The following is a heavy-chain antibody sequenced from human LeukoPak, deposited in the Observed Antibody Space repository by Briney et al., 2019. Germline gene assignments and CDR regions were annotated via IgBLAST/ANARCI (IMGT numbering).Heavy chain of an antibody. Sequence: GGSLRLSCAASGFTFSSYWMHWVRQDPGKGLVWVSHIKSDGTSTSYADSVKGRFTISRDNSKNTLYLQMNSLRAEDTAVYYCAKDLLDSSGYNYFDYWGRGTLVTVSS. J-gene: IGHJ4*02. CDR3: AKDLLDSSGYNYFDY. CDR2: IKSDGTST. CDR1: GFTFSSYW. D-gene: IGHD3-22*01. V-gene: IGHV3-74*01.